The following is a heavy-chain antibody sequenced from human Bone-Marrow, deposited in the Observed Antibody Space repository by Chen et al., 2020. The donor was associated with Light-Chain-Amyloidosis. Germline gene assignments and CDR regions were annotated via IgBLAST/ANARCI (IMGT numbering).Heavy chain of an antibody. CDR3: ARARELGATYFDS. CDR2: ISSDGNNR. CDR1: GFSFSDYF. Sequence: QVQLVESGGGVVQPGRSLRLSCAASGFSFSDYFIHWVRQAPGRGMEWVAFISSDGNNRYYADSVKGRFTISRDNYKNTLYLQMNSLRIEDTAVYYCARARELGATYFDSWGQGSLATVSS. D-gene: IGHD1-26*01. J-gene: IGHJ4*02. V-gene: IGHV3-30*04.